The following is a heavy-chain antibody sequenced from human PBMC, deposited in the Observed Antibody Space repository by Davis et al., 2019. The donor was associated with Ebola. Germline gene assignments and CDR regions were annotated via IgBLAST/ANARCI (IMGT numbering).Heavy chain of an antibody. D-gene: IGHD4-23*01. V-gene: IGHV3-9*01. CDR1: GFTFDDYA. J-gene: IGHJ4*02. Sequence: GGSLRLSCAASGFTFDDYAMHWVRQAPGKGLEWVSGISWNSGSIGYADSVKGRFTISRDNAKNSLYLQMNSLRAEDTAVYYCARETPTVVTSNFDYWGQGTLVTVSS. CDR3: ARETPTVVTSNFDY. CDR2: ISWNSGSI.